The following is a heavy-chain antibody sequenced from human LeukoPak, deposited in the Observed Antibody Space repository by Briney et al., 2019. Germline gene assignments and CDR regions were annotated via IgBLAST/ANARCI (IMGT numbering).Heavy chain of an antibody. D-gene: IGHD3-10*01. CDR3: ARDSGRDSGGY. V-gene: IGHV3-74*01. CDR1: GFTFSGSA. J-gene: IGHJ4*02. CDR2: INRDGSST. Sequence: PGGSLRLSCAASGFTFSGSAMHWVRQVPGKGLVWVSHINRDGSSTSYADSVKGRFTISRDNAKNTLYLQMNSLRAEDTAVHYCARDSGRDSGGYWGQGTLVTVSS.